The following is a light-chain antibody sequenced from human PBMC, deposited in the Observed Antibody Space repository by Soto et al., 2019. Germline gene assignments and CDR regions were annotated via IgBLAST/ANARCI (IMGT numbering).Light chain of an antibody. CDR3: QSYDSSLSGYV. CDR1: SSNIGAGYD. CDR2: GNS. Sequence: QSVLTQPPSVSGAPGQRDTISCTGSSSNIGAGYDVNWYQQLPGTPPKFLIFGNSNRPSGVPDRFSGSKSGTPASLAITGLQAEDVADYYFQSYDSSLSGYVFGTGTKVTVL. V-gene: IGLV1-40*01. J-gene: IGLJ1*01.